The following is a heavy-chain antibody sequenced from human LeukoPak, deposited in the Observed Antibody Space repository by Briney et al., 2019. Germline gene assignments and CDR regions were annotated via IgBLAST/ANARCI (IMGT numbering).Heavy chain of an antibody. V-gene: IGHV4-4*07. D-gene: IGHD3-16*01. CDR1: GGSISSYY. CDR3: ARYLGGAFDT. CDR2: IYTSGST. Sequence: PSETLPLPRTVSGGSISSYYWSWIRQPAGKGLEWIGRIYTSGSTHSNPSLESRVTMSVDTSKNQFSLKLSSVTAADTAVYYWARYLGGAFDTCWERAIVTVSS. J-gene: IGHJ3*02.